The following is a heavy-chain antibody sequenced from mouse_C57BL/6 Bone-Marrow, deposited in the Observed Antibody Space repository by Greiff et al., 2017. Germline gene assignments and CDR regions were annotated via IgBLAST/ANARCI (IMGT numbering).Heavy chain of an antibody. V-gene: IGHV1-7*01. CDR1: GYTFTSYW. D-gene: IGHD2-1*01. CDR3: ARWANLLGSDY. CDR2: INPSSGYT. J-gene: IGHJ2*01. Sequence: VQLQQSGAELAKPGASVKLSCKASGYTFTSYWMHWVKQRPGQGLEWIGYINPSSGYTKYNQKFKYKATLTADKSSSPAYMQLSSLTYEDSAVYYCARWANLLGSDYWGQGTTLTVTS.